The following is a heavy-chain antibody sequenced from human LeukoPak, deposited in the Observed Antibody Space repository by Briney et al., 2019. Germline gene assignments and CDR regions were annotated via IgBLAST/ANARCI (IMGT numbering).Heavy chain of an antibody. D-gene: IGHD6-19*01. CDR1: GGTFSSYA. CDR2: IIPIFGTA. V-gene: IGHV1-69*06. Sequence: SVKVSCKASGGTFSSYAISWVRQAPGQGLEWMGRIIPIFGTANYAQKFQGRVTITADKSTSTAYMELSSLRSEDTAVYYCAGRLRYSSGRYGNYYYMDVWGKGTTVTVSS. J-gene: IGHJ6*03. CDR3: AGRLRYSSGRYGNYYYMDV.